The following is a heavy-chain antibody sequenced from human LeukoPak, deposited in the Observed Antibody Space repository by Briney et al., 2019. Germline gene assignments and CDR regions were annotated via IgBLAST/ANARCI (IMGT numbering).Heavy chain of an antibody. CDR2: ISAYNGNT. Sequence: ASVKVSCKASGYTFTSYGISWVRQAPGQGFEWMGWISAYNGNTNYAQKLHGRVTMTTDTSTSTAYMELGSLRSDDTAVYYCARDRRRPGYSCMDVWGQGTTVTVSS. CDR3: ARDRRRPGYSCMDV. V-gene: IGHV1-18*01. J-gene: IGHJ6*02. D-gene: IGHD6-13*01. CDR1: GYTFTSYG.